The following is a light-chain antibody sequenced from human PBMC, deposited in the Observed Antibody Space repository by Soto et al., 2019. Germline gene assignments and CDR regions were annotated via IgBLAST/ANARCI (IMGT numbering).Light chain of an antibody. V-gene: IGKV3-20*01. Sequence: ELVLTQSPGTLSLSPGEGATLSCRASQSVDSNYLAWYQKKPGQAPRLLIYGASSRATGIPDRVSSSGSGKDFTHTITRLEPEDSEVYYCQQYGSFRNTFGGGTKVKIK. CDR2: GAS. CDR1: QSVDSNY. CDR3: QQYGSFRNT. J-gene: IGKJ4*01.